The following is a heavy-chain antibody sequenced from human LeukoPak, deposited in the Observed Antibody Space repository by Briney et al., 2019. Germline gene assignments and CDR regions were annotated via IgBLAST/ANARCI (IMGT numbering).Heavy chain of an antibody. D-gene: IGHD3-16*02. CDR2: INPSGGST. J-gene: IGHJ4*02. Sequence: GASVKVSCKASGYTFTSYYMHWVRQAPGQELEWMGIINPSGGSTSYAQKFQGRVTMTRDTSTSTVYMELSSLRSEDTAVYYCARGLYDYVWGSYRSYYFDYWGQGTLVTVSS. V-gene: IGHV1-46*01. CDR3: ARGLYDYVWGSYRSYYFDY. CDR1: GYTFTSYY.